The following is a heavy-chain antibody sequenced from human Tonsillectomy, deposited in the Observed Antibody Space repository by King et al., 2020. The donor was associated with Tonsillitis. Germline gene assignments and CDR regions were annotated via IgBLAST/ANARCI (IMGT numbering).Heavy chain of an antibody. CDR3: VRDRGAAAGYGFDP. D-gene: IGHD6-13*01. V-gene: IGHV3-74*01. CDR2: INGDGYST. CDR1: GFTFSTSW. J-gene: IGHJ5*02. Sequence: VQLQESGGGLVHPGGSLRLSCVDSGFTFSTSWMHWVRRAPGKGLLWVSRINGDGYSTSYADFARGRFTISRDNAKNTLYLQMNSLRVDDTAVYYCVRDRGAAAGYGFDPWGQGTLVTVSS.